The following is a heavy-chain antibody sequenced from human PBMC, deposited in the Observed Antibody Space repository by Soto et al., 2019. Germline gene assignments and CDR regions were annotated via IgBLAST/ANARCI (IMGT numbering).Heavy chain of an antibody. J-gene: IGHJ6*02. D-gene: IGHD2-15*01. CDR1: GGTFSIYA. Sequence: ASVKVSCKASGGTFSIYAISWVRQAPGQGLEWMGGIIPIFGTANYAQKFQGRVTITADESTSTAYMELSSLRSEDTAVYYCARRSYCSGGSCFVYYYYYGMDFWGQGTTVTVSS. CDR2: IIPIFGTA. CDR3: ARRSYCSGGSCFVYYYYYGMDF. V-gene: IGHV1-69*13.